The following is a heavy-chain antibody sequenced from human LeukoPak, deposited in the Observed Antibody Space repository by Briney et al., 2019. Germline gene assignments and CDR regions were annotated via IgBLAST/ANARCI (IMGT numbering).Heavy chain of an antibody. CDR3: ASYCSSTSCYADFDY. D-gene: IGHD2-2*01. Sequence: SETLSLTCTVSGGSVSSGSYYWSWIRQPPGKGLEWIGYIYYSGSTNYNPSLKSRVTISVDTSKNQFSLKLSSVTAADTAVYYCASYCSSTSCYADFDYWGQGTLVTVSS. CDR1: GGSVSSGSYY. CDR2: IYYSGST. V-gene: IGHV4-61*01. J-gene: IGHJ4*02.